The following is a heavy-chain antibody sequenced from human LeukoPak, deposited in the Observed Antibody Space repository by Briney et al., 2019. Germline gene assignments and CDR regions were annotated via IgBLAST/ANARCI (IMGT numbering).Heavy chain of an antibody. CDR1: GGSISSYY. Sequence: SDTLSLTSTVSGGSISSYYWSWIRKLPAKGLERIGYLYYSGSTNYNPSLKSRVTISVDTSKNQFSLELSSVTAADTAVYYCARGCRDDSSGYYFDYWGQGTLVTVSS. V-gene: IGHV4-59*01. CDR2: LYYSGST. J-gene: IGHJ4*02. CDR3: ARGCRDDSSGYYFDY. D-gene: IGHD3-22*01.